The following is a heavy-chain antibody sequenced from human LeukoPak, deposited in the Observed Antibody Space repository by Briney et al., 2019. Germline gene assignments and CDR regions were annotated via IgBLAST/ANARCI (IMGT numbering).Heavy chain of an antibody. J-gene: IGHJ6*03. CDR1: GYTFTGYY. D-gene: IGHD6-6*01. Sequence: ASVKVSCKASGYTFTGYYMHWVRQAPGQGLEWMGWINPNSGGTNYAQKFQGRVTMTRDTSISTAYMELSRLRSDDTAGYYCARDRSIAAPTSYMDVWGKGTTVTVSS. CDR2: INPNSGGT. V-gene: IGHV1-2*02. CDR3: ARDRSIAAPTSYMDV.